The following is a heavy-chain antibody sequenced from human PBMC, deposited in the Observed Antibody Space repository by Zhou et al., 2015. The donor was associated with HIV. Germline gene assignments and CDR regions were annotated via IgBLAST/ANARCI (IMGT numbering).Heavy chain of an antibody. CDR3: AGRLRGSVTLGFHAFDI. Sequence: QVQLVQSGAEVKKPGSSVKVSCKASGGTFSSYAISWVRQAPGQGLEWMGGIIPIFGTANYAQKFQGRVTITADKSTSTAYMELSSLRSEDTAVYYCAGRLRGSVTLGFHAFDIWGQGTMVTVSS. CDR1: GGTFSSYA. V-gene: IGHV1-69*06. D-gene: IGHD3-16*01. CDR2: IIPIFGTA. J-gene: IGHJ3*02.